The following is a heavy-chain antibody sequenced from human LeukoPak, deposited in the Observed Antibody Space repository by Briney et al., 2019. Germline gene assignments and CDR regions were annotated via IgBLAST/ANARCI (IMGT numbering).Heavy chain of an antibody. CDR3: ASSYGSGSYYGGFDY. D-gene: IGHD3-10*01. J-gene: IGHJ4*02. CDR1: GFTFSSYS. Sequence: GGSLRLSCAASGFTFSSYSMNWVRQAPGKGLEWVSSISSSSSYIYYADSVKGRFTISRDNSKNTLYLQMNSLRAEDTAFYYCASSYGSGSYYGGFDYWGQGTLVTVSS. V-gene: IGHV3-21*01. CDR2: ISSSSSYI.